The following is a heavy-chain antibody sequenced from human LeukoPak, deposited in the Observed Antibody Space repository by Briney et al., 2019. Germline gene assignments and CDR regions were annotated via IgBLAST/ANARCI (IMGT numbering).Heavy chain of an antibody. CDR2: ISSSSSYI. Sequence: GGSLRLSCAASGFTFSSYSMNWVRQAPGKGLEWVSSISSSSSYIYYADSVKGRFTISRDNAKNSLYLQMNSLRAEDTAVYYCARGLVRYGDYEGENYWGQGTLVTVSS. J-gene: IGHJ4*02. CDR3: ARGLVRYGDYEGENY. CDR1: GFTFSSYS. V-gene: IGHV3-21*01. D-gene: IGHD4-17*01.